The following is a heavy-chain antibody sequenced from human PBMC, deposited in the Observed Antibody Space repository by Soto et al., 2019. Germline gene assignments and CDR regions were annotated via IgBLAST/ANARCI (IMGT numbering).Heavy chain of an antibody. CDR1: GGSINNHY. CDR3: ARASWYSEY. CDR2: IYYTGST. J-gene: IGHJ4*02. V-gene: IGHV4-59*11. Sequence: QVHLQESGPGLVKPSETLSLTCTVSGGSINNHYWSWIRQPPGKGLEWIGYIYYTGSTNYNPSLKSRVTMSVDTSKNQCSLTLTSLTAADTAIYDCARASWYSEYWGQGTMVTVSS. D-gene: IGHD2-15*01.